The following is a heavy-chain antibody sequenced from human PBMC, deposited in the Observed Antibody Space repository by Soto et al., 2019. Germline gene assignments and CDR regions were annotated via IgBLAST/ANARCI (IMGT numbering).Heavy chain of an antibody. J-gene: IGHJ6*02. CDR2: ISGGADST. D-gene: IGHD6-19*01. V-gene: IGHV3-23*01. CDR1: GFTFSSYA. Sequence: EAPLLESGGGLVQPGGSLRLSCAASGFTFSSYAMNWVRQAPGKGLEWVSLISGGADSTYYADSVKGRFTISRDNSKNTLYLQMNSLRAEDTAVYYCAKGRSGSGVSSGMDVWGQGTTVTVSS. CDR3: AKGRSGSGVSSGMDV.